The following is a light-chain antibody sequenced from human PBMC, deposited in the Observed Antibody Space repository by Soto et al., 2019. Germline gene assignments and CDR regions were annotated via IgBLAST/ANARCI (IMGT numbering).Light chain of an antibody. V-gene: IGLV2-14*03. CDR1: SSDIGAYNY. CDR2: DVT. Sequence: QSALTQPASVSGSPGQSITISCTGTSSDIGAYNYFSWYQHHPGKAPKLVIYDVTDRPSGVSDRFSGSKSGKTASLTISGLQAEDEADYYCTSQTTSSTLVFGGGTKVTVL. CDR3: TSQTTSSTLV. J-gene: IGLJ3*02.